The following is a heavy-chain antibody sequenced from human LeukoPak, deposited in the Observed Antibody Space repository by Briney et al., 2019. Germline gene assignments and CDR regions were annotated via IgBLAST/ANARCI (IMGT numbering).Heavy chain of an antibody. D-gene: IGHD4-17*01. Sequence: PSETLSLTCTVSGGSINSYYWGWIRQPPGKGLEWIGNMYYSGSTYYNPSLKSRVTISVDTYESRFSLKLSSVTAADTAVYYCATTVTTRYYFDYWGQGTLVTVSS. V-gene: IGHV4-39*01. CDR2: MYYSGST. J-gene: IGHJ4*02. CDR1: GGSINSYY. CDR3: ATTVTTRYYFDY.